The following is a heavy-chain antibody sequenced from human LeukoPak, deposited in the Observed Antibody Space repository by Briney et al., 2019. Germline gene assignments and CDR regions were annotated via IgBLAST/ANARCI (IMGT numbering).Heavy chain of an antibody. CDR1: GGSISSYY. CDR2: IYYSGST. V-gene: IGHV4-59*01. CDR3: AREGSGSYLNAFDI. D-gene: IGHD1-26*01. J-gene: IGHJ3*02. Sequence: SETLSLTCTVSGGSISSYYWSWIRQPPGKGLEWIGYIYYSGSTNYNPSLKSRVTISVDTSKNQFSLKLSSVTAADTAVYYCAREGSGSYLNAFDIWGQGTMVTVSS.